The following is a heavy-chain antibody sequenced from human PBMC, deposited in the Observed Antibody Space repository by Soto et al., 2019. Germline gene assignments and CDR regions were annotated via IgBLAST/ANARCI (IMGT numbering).Heavy chain of an antibody. CDR1: GGSISTVDYW. D-gene: IGHD7-27*01. CDR2: IYDGGRT. J-gene: IGHJ4*02. Sequence: QVQLQESGPGLVKPSQTLSLTCTVSGGSISTVDYWWSWIRQSPDMGLEWIGHIYDGGRTYNNPSLESRVTRSVDTSKSQLSLTLSSVSAADTAFYYCARGPSGDKVDSWGQGTLVTVSS. CDR3: ARGPSGDKVDS. V-gene: IGHV4-30-4*01.